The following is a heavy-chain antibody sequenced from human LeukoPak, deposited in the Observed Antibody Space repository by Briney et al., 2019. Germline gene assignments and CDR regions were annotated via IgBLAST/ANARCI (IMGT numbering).Heavy chain of an antibody. CDR2: ISDSGGRT. V-gene: IGHV3-23*01. CDR3: AKDRYSYGPTYYFDY. D-gene: IGHD5-18*01. Sequence: GGSLRLSCAASGFTFSNYAMNWVHQASGKGLEWVSTISDSGGRTYYADSVKGRFTISRDNSKNTLYLQMNSLRAEDTAVYYCAKDRYSYGPTYYFDYWGQGTLVTVSS. CDR1: GFTFSNYA. J-gene: IGHJ4*02.